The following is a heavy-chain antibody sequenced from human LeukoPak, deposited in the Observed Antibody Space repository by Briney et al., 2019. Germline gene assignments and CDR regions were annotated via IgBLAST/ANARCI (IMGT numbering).Heavy chain of an antibody. CDR2: IASDETDT. CDR3: AREVYHYDD. D-gene: IGHD3-22*01. V-gene: IGHV3-74*01. Sequence: PGGSLRLSCEASGFTLSNSWMHWVRQAPGKGLVWVSRIASDETDTKYADSVKGRFTISRDNARSTLYLQMTSLRVEDTGLYYCAREVYHYDDWGQGTLVTVSS. J-gene: IGHJ4*02. CDR1: GFTLSNSW.